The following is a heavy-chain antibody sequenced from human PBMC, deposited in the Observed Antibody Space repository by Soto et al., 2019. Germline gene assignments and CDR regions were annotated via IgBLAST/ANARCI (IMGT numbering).Heavy chain of an antibody. J-gene: IGHJ4*02. CDR2: INPNSGGT. Sequence: ASVKVSCKASGGTFSSYAISWVRQAPGQGLEWVGWINPNSGGTNYAQKFQGWVTMTRDTSISTAYMELSRLRSDDTAVYYCARYNSKFDYWGQGTLVTVSS. CDR3: ARYNSKFDY. CDR1: GGTFSSYA. V-gene: IGHV1-2*04. D-gene: IGHD1-1*01.